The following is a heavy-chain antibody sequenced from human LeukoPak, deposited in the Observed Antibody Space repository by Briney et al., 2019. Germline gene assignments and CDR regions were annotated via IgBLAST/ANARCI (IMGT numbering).Heavy chain of an antibody. V-gene: IGHV4-39*07. CDR2: IYYSGST. D-gene: IGHD3-9*01. J-gene: IGHJ4*02. CDR3: ARGYYDILTGYYTYFDY. Sequence: PSETLSLTCTVSGGSISSSSYYWGWIRQPPGEGLEWIGSIYYSGSTYYNPSLKSRVTISVDTSKNQFSLKLSSVTAADTAVYYCARGYYDILTGYYTYFDYWGQGTLVTVSS. CDR1: GGSISSSSYY.